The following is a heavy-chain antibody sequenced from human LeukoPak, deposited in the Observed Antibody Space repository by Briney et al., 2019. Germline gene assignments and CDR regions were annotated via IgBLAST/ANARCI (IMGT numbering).Heavy chain of an antibody. CDR1: GGSIGSSRYY. V-gene: IGHV4-39*01. D-gene: IGHD3-10*01. CDR3: ARPKGAWFDGFDI. CDR2: VSYNGST. J-gene: IGHJ3*02. Sequence: PETLSLTCTVSGGSIGSSRYYWGWIRQPPGKGLEWIGSVSYNGSTFYNPSLKSRVTISVDTSENQFSLKLSSVTAADTALYYCARPKGAWFDGFDIWGQGTMVTVSS.